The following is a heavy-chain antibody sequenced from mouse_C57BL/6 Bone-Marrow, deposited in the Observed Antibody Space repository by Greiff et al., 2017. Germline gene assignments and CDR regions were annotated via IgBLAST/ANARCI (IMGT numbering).Heavy chain of an antibody. V-gene: IGHV1-47*01. CDR3: ARGGDRSPYYYAMDY. Sequence: QVQLQQSGAELVKPGASVKMSCKASGYTFTTYPIEWMKQTHGQSLEWIGNFHPYNDDTKYNEKFKGKATLTVEKSSSTVYLELSRLPSDDSAVYYCARGGDRSPYYYAMDYWGQGTSVTVAS. D-gene: IGHD3-2*01. J-gene: IGHJ4*01. CDR1: GYTFTTYP. CDR2: FHPYNDDT.